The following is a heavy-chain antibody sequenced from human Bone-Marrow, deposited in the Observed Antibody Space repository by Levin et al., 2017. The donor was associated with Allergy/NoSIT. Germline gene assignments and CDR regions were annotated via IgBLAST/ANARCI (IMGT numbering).Heavy chain of an antibody. Sequence: SGPTLVKPTQTLTLTCTFSGFSLTTSGVAVGWIRQPPGKALEWLGITYWDGDRRYSPSLKSRLTITEGTTKNQVVLTMTNMDPVDTAAYFCAHTSSDSAAYCNWGQGTLVTVSS. CDR2: TYWDGDR. CDR1: GFSLTTSGVA. J-gene: IGHJ4*02. V-gene: IGHV2-5*02. CDR3: AHTSSDSAAYCN. D-gene: IGHD3-22*01.